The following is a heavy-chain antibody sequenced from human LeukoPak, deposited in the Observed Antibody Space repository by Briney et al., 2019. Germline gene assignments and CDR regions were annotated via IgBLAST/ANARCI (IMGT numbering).Heavy chain of an antibody. J-gene: IGHJ4*02. CDR3: ASAPGGWYFDY. Sequence: PGGSLRLSCAASGFTLSSYSMNWVRQAPGKGLEWVSSISSGSSYIYYAESVEGRFTISRDNAKNSLYLQMNSLRAEDTAVYYCASAPGGWYFDYWGQGTLVTVSS. CDR1: GFTLSSYS. CDR2: ISSGSSYI. V-gene: IGHV3-21*01. D-gene: IGHD6-19*01.